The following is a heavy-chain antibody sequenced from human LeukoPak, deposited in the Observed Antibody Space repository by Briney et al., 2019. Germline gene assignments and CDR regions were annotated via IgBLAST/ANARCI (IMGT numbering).Heavy chain of an antibody. J-gene: IGHJ5*01. D-gene: IGHD2-15*01. CDR1: GFTFSNYT. CDR2: ISLGGSAA. CDR3: ARVVCRGDWFDY. Sequence: GGSLRLSCAASGFTFSNYTMLWVRQPPGKGLEWLFYISLGGSAAHYADSVKDRFTFSRDNAKNSLYLRMNSLRVEDTGIYYCARVVCRGDWFDYWGQGTRVTVSS. V-gene: IGHV3-48*01.